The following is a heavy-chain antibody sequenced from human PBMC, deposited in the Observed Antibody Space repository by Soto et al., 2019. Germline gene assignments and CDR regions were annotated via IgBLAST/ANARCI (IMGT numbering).Heavy chain of an antibody. Sequence: QVQLVQSGAEVTKPGSSVKVSCKASGGTFSSYAISWVRQAPGQGLEWMGGIIPIFGTANYAQKFQGRVTITADESTSTAYMELSSLRSEDTAVYYCATTQMTTVVTPSGGFDYWGQGTLVTVSS. CDR3: ATTQMTTVVTPSGGFDY. CDR2: IIPIFGTA. CDR1: GGTFSSYA. D-gene: IGHD4-17*01. V-gene: IGHV1-69*12. J-gene: IGHJ4*02.